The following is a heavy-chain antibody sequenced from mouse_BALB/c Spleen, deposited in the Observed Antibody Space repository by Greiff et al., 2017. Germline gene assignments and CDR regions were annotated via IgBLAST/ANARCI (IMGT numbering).Heavy chain of an antibody. CDR2: ISTYYGDA. CDR3: ARGGSTTAYFEY. CDR1: GYTFTDYA. V-gene: IGHV1S137*01. D-gene: IGHD1-2*01. Sequence: VQLQQSGAELVRPGVSVKISCKGSGYTFTDYAMHWVKQSHAKSLEWIGVISTYYGDASYNQKFKGKATMTVDKSSSTAYMELARLTSEDSAIYYCARGGSTTAYFEYWGQGTTLTVSS. J-gene: IGHJ2*01.